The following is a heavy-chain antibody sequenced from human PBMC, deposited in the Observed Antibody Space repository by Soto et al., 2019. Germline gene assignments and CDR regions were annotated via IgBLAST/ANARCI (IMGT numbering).Heavy chain of an antibody. CDR1: GFSLSTSGVG. CDR3: AHAGYGSGSYYRKPNWFDP. J-gene: IGHJ5*02. D-gene: IGHD3-10*01. Sequence: QITLKESGPTLVKPTQTLTLTCTFSGFSLSTSGVGVGWIRQPPGKALEWLALIYWDDDKRYSPSLKSRLTITKDTAKNQVVLTMTNMDPVDTATYYCAHAGYGSGSYYRKPNWFDPWGQGTLVTVSS. CDR2: IYWDDDK. V-gene: IGHV2-5*02.